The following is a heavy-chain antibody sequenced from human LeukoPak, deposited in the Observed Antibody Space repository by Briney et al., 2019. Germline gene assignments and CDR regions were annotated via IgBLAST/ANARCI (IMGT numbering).Heavy chain of an antibody. Sequence: SETLSLTCTVSGGSISSYYWSWIRQPPGKGLEWIGYIYYSGSTKYNPSLESRVTISGDMSKNKFSLKLSYVTAADTAVYYCVRRIAATGIYAFDLWGQGTMVTVSS. J-gene: IGHJ3*01. CDR3: VRRIAATGIYAFDL. V-gene: IGHV4-59*01. D-gene: IGHD6-13*01. CDR1: GGSISSYY. CDR2: IYYSGST.